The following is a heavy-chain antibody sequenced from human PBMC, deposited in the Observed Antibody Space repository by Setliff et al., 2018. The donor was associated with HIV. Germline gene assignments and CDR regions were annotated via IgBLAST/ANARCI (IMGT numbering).Heavy chain of an antibody. J-gene: IGHJ4*02. CDR3: ATDPSGWYPY. V-gene: IGHV3-48*03. D-gene: IGHD6-19*01. CDR2: ISSSGSTI. CDR1: GFTFSSYE. Sequence: GGSLRLSCAASGFTFSSYEMNWVRQAPGKGLERVSYISSSGSTIYYADSVKGRFITFRDNAKNSLYLQMNSLRAEDTAVYYCATDPSGWYPYWGQGTLVTVSS.